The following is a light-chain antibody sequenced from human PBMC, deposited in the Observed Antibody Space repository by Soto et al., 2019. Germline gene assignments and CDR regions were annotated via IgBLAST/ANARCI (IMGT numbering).Light chain of an antibody. CDR2: KAS. CDR1: QSIITS. J-gene: IGKJ1*01. CDR3: QQYNSYST. V-gene: IGKV1-5*03. Sequence: DIPMTPSPSTLSASVGDSVTITFRASQSIITSLAWYQQKPGKAPKLLIYKASNLESGVPSRFSGSGSGTEFTLTISSLQPDDFATYYCQQYNSYSTFGQGTKVEIK.